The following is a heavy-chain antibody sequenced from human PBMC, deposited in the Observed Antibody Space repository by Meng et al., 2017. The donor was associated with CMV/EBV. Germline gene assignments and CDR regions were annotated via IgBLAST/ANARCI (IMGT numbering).Heavy chain of an antibody. J-gene: IGHJ4*02. CDR3: ATGLGEDGDYTGDF. CDR1: GLTVSSTY. Sequence: GESLKISCVVSGLTVSSTYMSWVRQAPGKGLEWVSVIYSGGTSYHADSVKGRFTISRDNSKNTLFLQMNSLRAEDTAVYYCATGLGEDGDYTGDFWGQGTLVTVSS. CDR2: IYSGGTS. D-gene: IGHD4-17*01. V-gene: IGHV3-53*01.